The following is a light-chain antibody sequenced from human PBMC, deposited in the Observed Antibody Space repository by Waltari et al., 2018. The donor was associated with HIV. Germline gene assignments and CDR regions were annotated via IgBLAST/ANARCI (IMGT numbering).Light chain of an antibody. Sequence: EIVLTQSPGTLSLSPGERATLSCRASQNVISTYLAWYQQKPGQAPRLLIYGASSMAAGTSDRFGGSGSGTDFTLTISRLEPEDFAVYYCQLFGDSHRTFGQGTKVEI. V-gene: IGKV3-20*01. J-gene: IGKJ1*01. CDR3: QLFGDSHRT. CDR2: GAS. CDR1: QNVISTY.